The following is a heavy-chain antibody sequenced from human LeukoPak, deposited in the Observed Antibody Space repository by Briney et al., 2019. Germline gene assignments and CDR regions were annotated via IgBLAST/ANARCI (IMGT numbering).Heavy chain of an antibody. V-gene: IGHV4-39*01. D-gene: IGHD3-3*01. Sequence: SETLSLTCTVSGGSISGSSYYWGWIRQPPGKGLEWIGSIYYSGSTYYNPSLKSRVTISVDTSKNQFSLKLSSVTAADTAVYYCARHAGPEWLPLDYWGQGTLVTVSS. CDR3: ARHAGPEWLPLDY. CDR1: GGSISGSSYY. J-gene: IGHJ4*02. CDR2: IYYSGST.